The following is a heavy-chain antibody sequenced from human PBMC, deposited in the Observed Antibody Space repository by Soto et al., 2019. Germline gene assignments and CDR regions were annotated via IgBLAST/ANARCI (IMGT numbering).Heavy chain of an antibody. J-gene: IGHJ6*02. CDR3: AILVRYFDTPYGIDV. D-gene: IGHD3-9*01. V-gene: IGHV3-23*01. CDR2: IGGSGGNT. CDR1: GFTFSSYA. Sequence: EVQLLESGEGLVQPGGSLKLSCAASGFTFSSYAMSWVRKAPGKGLEWVSGIGGSGGNTYYADSAKGRFTISRDNSKNTLFLQMNSLRAEDTAEYYCAILVRYFDTPYGIDVWGQGTTVTVSS.